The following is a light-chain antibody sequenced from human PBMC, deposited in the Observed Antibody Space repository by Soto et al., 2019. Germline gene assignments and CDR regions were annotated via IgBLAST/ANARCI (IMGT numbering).Light chain of an antibody. CDR3: QKYNNWPPWT. J-gene: IGKJ1*01. Sequence: EIAMTQSPATLSVSPGERATLSCRASQSVSSNLAWYQQKPGQAPRLLIYGSSTMATGIPARFSGSGSGTEFTLTISGLQSEDFAVYYCQKYNNWPPWTFGQGNKVDI. CDR1: QSVSSN. V-gene: IGKV3-15*01. CDR2: GSS.